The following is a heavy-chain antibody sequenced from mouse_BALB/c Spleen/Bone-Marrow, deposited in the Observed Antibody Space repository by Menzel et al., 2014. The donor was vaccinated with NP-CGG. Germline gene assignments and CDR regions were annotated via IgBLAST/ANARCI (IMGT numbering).Heavy chain of an antibody. V-gene: IGHV1S56*01. CDR1: GYTFTNYY. Sequence: QVQLQQSGPELVKPGASVRISCKASGYTFTNYYIHWVEQRPGQGLEWIGWIYPVNVHANFNEKFRGKATLTADKSSSTAYMQLSSLTSEDSAVYFCARWLLPYYAMDYWGQGTSVTVSS. D-gene: IGHD2-3*01. CDR2: IYPVNVHA. CDR3: ARWLLPYYAMDY. J-gene: IGHJ4*01.